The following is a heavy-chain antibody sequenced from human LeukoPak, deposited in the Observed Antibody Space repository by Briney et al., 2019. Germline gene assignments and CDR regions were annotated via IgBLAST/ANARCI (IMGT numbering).Heavy chain of an antibody. CDR3: ARQRASSWYNFDY. CDR1: GGSISSRNYY. D-gene: IGHD6-13*01. J-gene: IGHJ4*02. CDR2: MYYSGTT. V-gene: IGHV4-39*01. Sequence: NPSETLSLTCTVSGGSISSRNYYWGWIRQPPGKGLEWIGGMYYSGTTYYNPSLKSRVTISVDTSKNQFSLKLSSVIVADTAVFFCARQRASSWYNFDYWGQGTLVTVSS.